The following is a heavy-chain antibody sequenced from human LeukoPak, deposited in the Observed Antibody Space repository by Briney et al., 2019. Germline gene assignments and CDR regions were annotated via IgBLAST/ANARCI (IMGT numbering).Heavy chain of an antibody. V-gene: IGHV3-30-3*01. J-gene: IGHJ4*02. Sequence: GGSLRLSCAASGFTFGSYAMHWVRQAPGKGLEWVALISYDGSNKYYADSVKGRFTISRDNSKNTLCLQMNSLRAEDAAVYYCARDGLYCSSTSCYTHYWGQGTLVTVSS. CDR3: ARDGLYCSSTSCYTHY. CDR1: GFTFGSYA. D-gene: IGHD2-2*02. CDR2: ISYDGSNK.